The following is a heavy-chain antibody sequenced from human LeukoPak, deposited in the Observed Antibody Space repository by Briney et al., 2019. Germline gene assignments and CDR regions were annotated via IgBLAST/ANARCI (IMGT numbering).Heavy chain of an antibody. J-gene: IGHJ4*02. CDR3: ARNCPTVIDY. CDR2: INHSGST. Sequence: PSETLSLTCAVYGGSFSGYYWSWIRQPPGKGLEWIGEINHSGSTNYNPSLKSRVTISVDTSKNQFSLKLSSVTAADTAVYYCARNCPTVIDYWGQGTLVTVSS. D-gene: IGHD4-17*01. V-gene: IGHV4-34*01. CDR1: GGSFSGYY.